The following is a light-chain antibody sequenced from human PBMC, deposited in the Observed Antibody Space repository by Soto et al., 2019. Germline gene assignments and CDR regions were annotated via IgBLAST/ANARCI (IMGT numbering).Light chain of an antibody. Sequence: QMTQSPSSLSASVGDRVTITCRASQSISSYLNWYQQKPGKAPKLLIYAASSLQSGVPSRFSGSGSGTDFTLTISSLQPEDFVTYYCQQSYSTPRTFGQGTNVDIK. J-gene: IGKJ1*01. CDR3: QQSYSTPRT. CDR2: AAS. CDR1: QSISSY. V-gene: IGKV1-39*01.